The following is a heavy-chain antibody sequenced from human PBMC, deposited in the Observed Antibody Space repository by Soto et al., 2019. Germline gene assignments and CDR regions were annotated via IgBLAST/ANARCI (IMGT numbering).Heavy chain of an antibody. D-gene: IGHD3-10*01. CDR1: GFTFNDFE. Sequence: EVQLLESGGGLVQPGGSLRLSCGVSGFTFNDFEMNWVRQAPGKGLEWLAYIDGSGTTKKYADSVRGRFTISRDNPNNSLFLQMSSLSAADTAIYYCARGFGRLNCWGQGTLVSVSS. V-gene: IGHV3-48*03. J-gene: IGHJ4*02. CDR3: ARGFGRLNC. CDR2: IDGSGTTK.